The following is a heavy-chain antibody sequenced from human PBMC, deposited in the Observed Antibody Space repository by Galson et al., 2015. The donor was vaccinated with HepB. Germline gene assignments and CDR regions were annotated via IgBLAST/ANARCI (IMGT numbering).Heavy chain of an antibody. CDR1: GFTFSRYG. V-gene: IGHV3-33*01. CDR3: ARINGDYAVDI. Sequence: SLRLSCAASGFTFSRYGMHWVRQAPGRGLEWVATIWFDGSKTYYTEYVKGRFTISRDNSKNTLYLEVNSLRAEDTAVYYCARINGDYAVDIWGQGTVVTVSS. CDR2: IWFDGSKT. J-gene: IGHJ3*02. D-gene: IGHD2-21*02.